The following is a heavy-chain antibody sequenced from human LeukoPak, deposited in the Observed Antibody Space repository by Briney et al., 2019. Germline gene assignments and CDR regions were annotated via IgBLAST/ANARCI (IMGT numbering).Heavy chain of an antibody. CDR2: ISSSSSTI. CDR3: ARDAVQLKG. D-gene: IGHD2-2*01. V-gene: IGHV3-48*01. Sequence: GGSLRLSCAASGFTFSSYSMNWVRQAPGKGLEWVSYISSSSSTIYYADSVKGRFTISRDNAKNSLYLQMNSLRAEDTAVYYCARDAVQLKGWGQGTLVTVSS. J-gene: IGHJ4*02. CDR1: GFTFSSYS.